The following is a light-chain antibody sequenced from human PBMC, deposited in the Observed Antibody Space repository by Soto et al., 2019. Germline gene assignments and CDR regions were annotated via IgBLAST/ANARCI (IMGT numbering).Light chain of an antibody. V-gene: IGLV1-47*01. Sequence: QSALTQPPSASGTPGQRVTISCSGSSFNIGSNYVYWYQQLPGTAPKLLIYRNNQRPSGVPDRFSGSKSGTSASLAISGLRSEDEADYYCAAWDDSLSGSWVFGGGTKLTVL. CDR1: SFNIGSNY. J-gene: IGLJ3*02. CDR2: RNN. CDR3: AAWDDSLSGSWV.